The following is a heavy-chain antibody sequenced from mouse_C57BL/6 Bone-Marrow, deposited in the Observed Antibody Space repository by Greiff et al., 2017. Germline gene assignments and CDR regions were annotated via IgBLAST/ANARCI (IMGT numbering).Heavy chain of an antibody. D-gene: IGHD1-1*01. CDR2: IDPSDSET. V-gene: IGHV1-52*01. J-gene: IGHJ2*01. Sequence: QVQLQQPGAELVRPGSSVKLSCKASGYTFTSYWMHWVKQRPIQGLEWIGNIDPSDSETHYNQKFKDKATLTVDNSSSTAYMQLSSLTSEDSAVYYCAREGFYGSSYWGQGTTLTVSS. CDR3: AREGFYGSSY. CDR1: GYTFTSYW.